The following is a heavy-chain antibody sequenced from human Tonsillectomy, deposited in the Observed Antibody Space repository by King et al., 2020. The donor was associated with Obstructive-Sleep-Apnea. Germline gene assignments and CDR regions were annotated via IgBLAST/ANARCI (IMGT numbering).Heavy chain of an antibody. D-gene: IGHD6-13*01. CDR1: GGSLSTSSYY. CDR2: IYYSGST. CDR3: ARDASSTWYPYEYYYDMDA. V-gene: IGHV4-39*07. J-gene: IGHJ6*02. Sequence: LQLQESGPGLVTPSETLSLTCTVSGGSLSTSSYYWGWIRQPPGKGLEWIGNIYYSGSTSYNPSLKSRVTISIDTSKNQFSLNLTSMTAADTAVYYCARDASSTWYPYEYYYDMDAWGQGTTVTVPS.